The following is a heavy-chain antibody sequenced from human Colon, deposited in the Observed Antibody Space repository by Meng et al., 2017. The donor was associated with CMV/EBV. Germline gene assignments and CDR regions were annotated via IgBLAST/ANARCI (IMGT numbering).Heavy chain of an antibody. CDR2: MNPKSGKT. Sequence: ASVKVSCKASGYTFTDNGMGWVRQAPGQGLEWMGWMNPKSGKTGYAQRFQGRVAMTSNISVNTAYMELSNLRSEDTAVFYCTRGPFRYWGQGTLVTVSS. D-gene: IGHD3-3*02. CDR1: GYTFTDNG. J-gene: IGHJ4*02. V-gene: IGHV1-8*01. CDR3: TRGPFRY.